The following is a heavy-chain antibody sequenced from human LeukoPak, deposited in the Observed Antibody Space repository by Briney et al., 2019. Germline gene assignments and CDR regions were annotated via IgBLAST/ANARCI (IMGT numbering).Heavy chain of an antibody. J-gene: IGHJ3*02. CDR1: GYTFTGHY. V-gene: IGHV1-2*06. CDR2: INPNSGGA. D-gene: IGHD1-26*01. CDR3: ARDREVGSTDDAFDI. Sequence: GASGKVSCKASGYTFTGHYMHWVRQAPGQGLEWMGRINPNSGGANYAQKFQGRVTMTRDTSISTAYMELSGLRSDDTAVYYCARDREVGSTDDAFDIWGQGTRVIVSS.